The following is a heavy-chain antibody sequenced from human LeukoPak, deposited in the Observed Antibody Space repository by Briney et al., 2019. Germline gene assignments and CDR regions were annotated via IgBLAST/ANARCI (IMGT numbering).Heavy chain of an antibody. CDR3: AKSSSPRSDFRTGAFDI. CDR2: ISWNSGSI. V-gene: IGHV3-9*01. J-gene: IGHJ3*02. D-gene: IGHD1-14*01. CDR1: GFTFHDYA. Sequence: PGGSLRLSCAASGFTFHDYAMHWVRRAPGKGLEWVSGISWNSGSIGYGDSVKGRFTISRDNARNSLYLQMSSLRAEDTALYYCAKSSSPRSDFRTGAFDIWGQGTMVTVSS.